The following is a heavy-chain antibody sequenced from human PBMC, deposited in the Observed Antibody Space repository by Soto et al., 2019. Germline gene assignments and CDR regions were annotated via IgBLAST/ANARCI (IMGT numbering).Heavy chain of an antibody. CDR2: ISYDGSNK. CDR3: ARSRGDHDAFAI. J-gene: IGHJ3*02. V-gene: IGHV3-30-3*01. D-gene: IGHD3-16*01. Sequence: QVQLVESGGGVVQPGRSLRLSCAASGFTFSSYAMHWVRQAPGKGLEWVAVISYDGSNKYYADSVKGRFTISRDKSKNTLYLQMKSLRAGDTAVYYCARSRGDHDAFAIWGQGTMVTVSS. CDR1: GFTFSSYA.